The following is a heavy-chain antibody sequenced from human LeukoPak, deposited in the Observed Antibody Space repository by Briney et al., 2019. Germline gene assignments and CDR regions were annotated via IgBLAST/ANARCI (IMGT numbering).Heavy chain of an antibody. V-gene: IGHV4-59*13. CDR1: GDSISSYY. CDR3: ARELKGEDKVFDF. Sequence: PSETLSLTCTVSGDSISSYYWSWIRQPPGKGLEWIGYIYYNGNTNNNPSLKSPVTISIDTSKNQISLKLSSVTAADTAVYYCARELKGEDKVFDFWGQGTLVTVSS. CDR2: IYYNGNT. J-gene: IGHJ4*02. D-gene: IGHD2-15*01.